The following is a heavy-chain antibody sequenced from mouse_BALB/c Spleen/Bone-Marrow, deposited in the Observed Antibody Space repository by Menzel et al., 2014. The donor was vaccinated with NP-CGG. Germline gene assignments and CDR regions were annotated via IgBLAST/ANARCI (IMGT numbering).Heavy chain of an antibody. J-gene: IGHJ4*01. CDR3: ASRGDYSYAMDY. CDR2: IYPGDTDI. CDR1: GYAFSNYW. V-gene: IGHV1-80*01. Sequence: VQLQQSGAELVRPGSSVKISCKASGYAFSNYWMNWVKQRPGQGLEWIGQIYPGDTDIHYNGKFKGKATLTEDKSSSTAYMQLSSLTSEDSAVYFCASRGDYSYAMDYWGQGTSVTVSS. D-gene: IGHD1-1*01.